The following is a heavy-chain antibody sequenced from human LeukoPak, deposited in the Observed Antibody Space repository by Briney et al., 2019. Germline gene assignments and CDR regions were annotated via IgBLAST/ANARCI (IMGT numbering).Heavy chain of an antibody. CDR2: ISYNGSNK. Sequence: PGGSLRLSCAASGFTFSGYAMHWVRQAPGKGLEWVAVISYNGSNKYYADSVKGRFTISRDNSKNTLYLQMNSLRAEDTAVYYCARDLDSSGWCFDYWGQGTLVTVSS. V-gene: IGHV3-30*04. D-gene: IGHD6-19*01. CDR1: GFTFSGYA. CDR3: ARDLDSSGWCFDY. J-gene: IGHJ4*02.